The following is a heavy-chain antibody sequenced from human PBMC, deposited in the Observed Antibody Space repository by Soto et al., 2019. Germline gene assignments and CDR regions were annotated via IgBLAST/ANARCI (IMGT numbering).Heavy chain of an antibody. CDR2: IYPGDSDT. CDR1: GYSFTSYW. V-gene: IGHV5-51*01. J-gene: IGHJ4*02. Sequence: PGDPLKISYKGSGYSFTSYWTGWLRQMPGKGLEWMGIIYPGDSDTRYSPSFQGQVTISADKSISTAYLQWSSLKASDTAMYYCARSNYYDSNLDYWGQGTLVTVSS. D-gene: IGHD3-22*01. CDR3: ARSNYYDSNLDY.